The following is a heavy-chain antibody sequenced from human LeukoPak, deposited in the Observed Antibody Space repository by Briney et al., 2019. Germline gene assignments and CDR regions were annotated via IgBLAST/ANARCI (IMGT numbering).Heavy chain of an antibody. V-gene: IGHV3-23*01. Sequence: PGGSLRLSCAASGFTFSSYAMSWVRQAPGKGLEWISSISGNGGSTYYADSVKGRFTISRDNSKNTLYLQMNSLRAEDTAIYYCAKDRLSNGDPAGYWGQGTLVTVPS. J-gene: IGHJ4*02. D-gene: IGHD4-17*01. CDR2: ISGNGGST. CDR3: AKDRLSNGDPAGY. CDR1: GFTFSSYA.